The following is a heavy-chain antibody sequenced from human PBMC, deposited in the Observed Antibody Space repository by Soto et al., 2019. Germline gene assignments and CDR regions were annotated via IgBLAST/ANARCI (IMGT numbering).Heavy chain of an antibody. J-gene: IGHJ6*02. CDR2: IYYSGST. CDR1: GGSISSYY. D-gene: IGHD1-20*01. Sequence: TSETTSITCTVSGGSISSYYWSWIRQPPGKGLEWIGYIYYSGSTNYNPSLKSRVTISVDTSKNQFSLKLSSVTAADTAVYYCARERYTYYYYYGMDVWGQGTTVTVSS. V-gene: IGHV4-59*01. CDR3: ARERYTYYYYYGMDV.